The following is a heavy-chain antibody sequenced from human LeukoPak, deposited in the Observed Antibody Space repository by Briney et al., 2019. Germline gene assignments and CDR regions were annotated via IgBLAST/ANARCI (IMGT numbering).Heavy chain of an antibody. CDR1: GASVRSHY. CDR2: VFHNGDS. Sequence: PSETLSLTCTVSGASVRSHYWSWLRQPPGKGLEWLGNVFHNGDSSFPSSLTSRVTMSVDTSKNQFSLNLNSVTAADTAVYYCASKPIVPASQGHYFDNWGQGILVTVSS. D-gene: IGHD2-2*01. CDR3: ASKPIVPASQGHYFDN. V-gene: IGHV4-59*02. J-gene: IGHJ4*02.